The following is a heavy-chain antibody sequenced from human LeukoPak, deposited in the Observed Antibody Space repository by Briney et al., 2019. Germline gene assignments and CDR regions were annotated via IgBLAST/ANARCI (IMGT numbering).Heavy chain of an antibody. J-gene: IGHJ5*02. V-gene: IGHV3-23*01. Sequence: GGSLRLSCAASGFTFSSYAMRWVRQAPGKGLEWVSAISGSGGSTYYADSVKGRFTISRDNSKNTLYLQMNSLRAEDTAVYYCAKDHKQQLVWNHWGQGTLVTVSS. CDR1: GFTFSSYA. CDR3: AKDHKQQLVWNH. CDR2: ISGSGGST. D-gene: IGHD6-13*01.